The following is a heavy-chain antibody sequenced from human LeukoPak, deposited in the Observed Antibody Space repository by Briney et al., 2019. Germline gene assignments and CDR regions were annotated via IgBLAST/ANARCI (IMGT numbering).Heavy chain of an antibody. CDR1: GFAVSMYW. CDR3: TRGLQGIDY. CDR2: IDTDVSVT. D-gene: IGHD4-11*01. V-gene: IGHV3-74*01. Sequence: GGSLRLSCAASGFAVSMYWMHWVRQAPGKGLVWVSRIDTDVSVTDYADSVKGRFTISRDNAKNTLYLQMNSLRAEDTAVYYCTRGLQGIDYWGQGTLVTVSS. J-gene: IGHJ4*02.